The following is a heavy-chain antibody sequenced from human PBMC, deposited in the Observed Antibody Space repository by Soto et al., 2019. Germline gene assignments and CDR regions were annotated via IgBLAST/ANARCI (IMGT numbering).Heavy chain of an antibody. J-gene: IGHJ4*02. CDR2: IHNSGTS. D-gene: IGHD6-6*01. Sequence: SETLSLTCTVSGGSIKSRDSHWSWTRQSPAKGLEWIGYIHNSGTSFYNPSLRGRVTVTLDTSRSQFSLTLASVTAADTAVYYCVREERIAAPQLDYWGQGIPVTVSS. V-gene: IGHV4-30-4*01. CDR3: VREERIAAPQLDY. CDR1: GGSIKSRDSH.